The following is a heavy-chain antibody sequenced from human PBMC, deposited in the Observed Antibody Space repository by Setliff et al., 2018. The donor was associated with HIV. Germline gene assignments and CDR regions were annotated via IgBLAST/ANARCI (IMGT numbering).Heavy chain of an antibody. J-gene: IGHJ6*03. CDR3: ARMYSNYGRYYYYYMDV. CDR1: GDSISNANFY. Sequence: TSETLSLTCTVSGDSISNANFYWTWIRQHPGKGLEWIGYVYYSGSTYYNPSLKSRITISVDASKNQFSLKVSSVTAADTAVYYCARMYSNYGRYYYYYMDVWGKGTTVTVSS. CDR2: VYYSGST. V-gene: IGHV4-31*03. D-gene: IGHD4-4*01.